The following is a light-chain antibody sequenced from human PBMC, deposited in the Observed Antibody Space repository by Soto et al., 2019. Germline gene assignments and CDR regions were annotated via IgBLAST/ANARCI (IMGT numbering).Light chain of an antibody. CDR3: MQALQTPPYT. V-gene: IGKV2-28*01. Sequence: DIVLTQSPLSLPVTPGEPAYISCRSSQSLLPSNGYHYLSWYLQKPGQSPHLLIYLGSNRASGVPDRFSGSESGPDFTLKISRVEAEDVGTYYCMQALQTPPYTFGQGSKLEIK. CDR2: LGS. J-gene: IGKJ2*01. CDR1: QSLLPSNGYHY.